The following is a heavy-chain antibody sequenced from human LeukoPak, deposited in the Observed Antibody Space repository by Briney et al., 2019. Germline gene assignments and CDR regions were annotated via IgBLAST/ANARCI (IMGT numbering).Heavy chain of an antibody. J-gene: IGHJ6*02. CDR1: GGTFSSYA. CDR3: ARYNYYGSGSYGDFYYYYGMDV. V-gene: IGHV1-69*13. CDR2: IIPIFGTA. Sequence: SVKVSCKASGGTFSSYAISWVRQAPGQGLEWMGGIIPIFGTANYAQKFQGRVTITADESTSTAYMELSSLRSEDTAVYYCARYNYYGSGSYGDFYYYYGMDVWGQGTTVTVSS. D-gene: IGHD3-10*01.